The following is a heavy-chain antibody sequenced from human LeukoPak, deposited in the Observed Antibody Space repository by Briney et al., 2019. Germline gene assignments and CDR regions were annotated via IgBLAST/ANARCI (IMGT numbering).Heavy chain of an antibody. Sequence: SETLSLTCTVSGGSLSSSSYYWGWIRQPPGKGLEWIGSIYHSGSTNYNPSLKSRVTISVDTSKNQFSLKLSSVTAADTAVYYCARRGVSTYYYDSSGYYYAFDIWGQGTMVTVSS. CDR3: ARRGVSTYYYDSSGYYYAFDI. J-gene: IGHJ3*02. CDR2: IYHSGST. D-gene: IGHD3-22*01. CDR1: GGSLSSSSYY. V-gene: IGHV4-39*07.